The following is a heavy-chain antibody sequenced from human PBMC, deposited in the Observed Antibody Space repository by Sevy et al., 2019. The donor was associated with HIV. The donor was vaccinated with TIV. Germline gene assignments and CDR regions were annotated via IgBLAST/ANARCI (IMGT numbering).Heavy chain of an antibody. V-gene: IGHV3-23*01. D-gene: IGHD3-22*01. CDR2: ISDSGGST. CDR3: AKTYYYDSSGYYY. J-gene: IGHJ4*02. CDR1: GFTFSSYA. Sequence: GGSLRLSCAASGFTFSSYAMSWVRQAPGKGLEWVSGISDSGGSTYYADSVRGRFTISRDNSKNTLYLQMNSLRADDTALYYCAKTYYYDSSGYYYWGQGTLVTVSS.